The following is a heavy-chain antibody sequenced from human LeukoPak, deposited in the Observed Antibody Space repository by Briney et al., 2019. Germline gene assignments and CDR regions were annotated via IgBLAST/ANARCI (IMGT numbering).Heavy chain of an antibody. CDR1: GFTFTTYG. D-gene: IGHD3-22*01. J-gene: IGHJ4*02. CDR2: ISGSGGST. V-gene: IGHV3-23*01. Sequence: GGSLRLSCSASGFTFTTYGMNWVRQAPGKGLEWVSAISGSGGSTYYADSVKGRFTISRDNSKNTLYLQMNSLRAEDTAVYYCAKEYITMIVSFDYWGQGTLVTVSS. CDR3: AKEYITMIVSFDY.